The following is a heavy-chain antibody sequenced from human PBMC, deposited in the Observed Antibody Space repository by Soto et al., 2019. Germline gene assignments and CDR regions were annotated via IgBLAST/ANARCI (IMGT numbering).Heavy chain of an antibody. Sequence: SETLSLTCTVSGGSISSGGYYWSWIRQHPGKGLEWIGYIYYSGSTYYNPSLKSRVTISVDTSKNQFSLKLSSVTAADTAVYYCARDRENYDFWSGYYPSAYYGMDVWGQGTTVTVSS. CDR3: ARDRENYDFWSGYYPSAYYGMDV. V-gene: IGHV4-31*03. D-gene: IGHD3-3*01. J-gene: IGHJ6*02. CDR2: IYYSGST. CDR1: GGSISSGGYY.